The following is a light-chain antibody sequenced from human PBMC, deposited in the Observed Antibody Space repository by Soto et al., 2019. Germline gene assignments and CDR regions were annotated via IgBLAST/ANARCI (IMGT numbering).Light chain of an antibody. CDR2: HVT. J-gene: IGLJ1*01. Sequence: QSVLTQPASVSGAPGQSITFSCTGSSVDVGDYNSVSWYQQHPGKAPKVMIYHVTIRASGVSNRFSGSKSGNTASLTISGLQAEDEADYYCSSYSHSPPSYVFGTGTKVTVL. CDR3: SSYSHSPPSYV. CDR1: SVDVGDYNS. V-gene: IGLV2-14*03.